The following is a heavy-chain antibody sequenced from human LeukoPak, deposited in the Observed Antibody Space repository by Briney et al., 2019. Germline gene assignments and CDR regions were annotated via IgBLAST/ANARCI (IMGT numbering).Heavy chain of an antibody. Sequence: SETLSLTCTVSDGSISAYYWSWIRQPPGKGLEWIGYVFYSGSTNNTPSLKSRVTISVDTSKNKFSLKIRSVTAADTAVYFCAREIRRRSGWFDPWGQGTLVTVSS. CDR1: DGSISAYY. CDR3: AREIRRRSGWFDP. V-gene: IGHV4-59*01. J-gene: IGHJ5*02. CDR2: VFYSGST.